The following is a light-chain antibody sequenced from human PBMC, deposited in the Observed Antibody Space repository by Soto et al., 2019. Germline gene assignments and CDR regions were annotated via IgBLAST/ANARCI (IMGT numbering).Light chain of an antibody. Sequence: QSVLTQSSSASASLGSSVKLACTLNSGHTNYIIAWHQRQPGKAPRFLMKLEGSGSYNRGSGVPDRFSGSSSGADRFLTISNLQSEDEADYYCETWDSIVVFGGGTKVTVL. V-gene: IGLV4-60*03. CDR1: SGHTNYI. CDR2: LEGSGSY. CDR3: ETWDSIVV. J-gene: IGLJ3*02.